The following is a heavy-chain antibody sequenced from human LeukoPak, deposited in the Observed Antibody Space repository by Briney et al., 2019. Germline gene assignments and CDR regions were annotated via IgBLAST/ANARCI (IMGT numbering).Heavy chain of an antibody. Sequence: AAVRVSFKASVYTFTIYGISWVRQAPGQGVEGIGWISTYNRYATYVQKFQGRVIMTTETSTNTAYMELRSLRSDDTAVYYCARNSSDWYGYMDVWGKGTTVTVSS. CDR1: VYTFTIYG. J-gene: IGHJ6*04. D-gene: IGHD6-19*01. V-gene: IGHV1-18*01. CDR3: ARNSSDWYGYMDV. CDR2: ISTYNRYA.